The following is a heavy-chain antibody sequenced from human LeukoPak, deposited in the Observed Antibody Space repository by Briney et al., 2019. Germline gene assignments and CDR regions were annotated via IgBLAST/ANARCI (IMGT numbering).Heavy chain of an antibody. Sequence: GESLKISCKGSGYTFAIYWIAWVRLMPGKGLEWMGIIYPGDSDTRYSPSFQGQVTISADKSISTAYLQWSSLKASDTAMYYCARRLRGYSGYDSNYHYGMDVWGQGTTVTVSS. CDR1: GYTFAIYW. CDR2: IYPGDSDT. V-gene: IGHV5-51*01. J-gene: IGHJ6*02. CDR3: ARRLRGYSGYDSNYHYGMDV. D-gene: IGHD5-12*01.